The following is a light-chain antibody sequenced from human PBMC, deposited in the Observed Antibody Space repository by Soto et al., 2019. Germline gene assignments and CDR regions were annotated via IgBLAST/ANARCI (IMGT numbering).Light chain of an antibody. J-gene: IGLJ2*01. CDR3: QSYDSSLRGSV. CDR2: GNS. CDR1: NSNIGAGYD. V-gene: IGLV1-40*01. Sequence: QSALTQPPSVSGAPGQRVTLSCTGSNSNIGAGYDVHWYQQLPGTAPKLLIYGNSNRPSGVPDRFSGSKSGTSASLAITGLQAEDEADYYCQSYDSSLRGSVFGGGTQLTVL.